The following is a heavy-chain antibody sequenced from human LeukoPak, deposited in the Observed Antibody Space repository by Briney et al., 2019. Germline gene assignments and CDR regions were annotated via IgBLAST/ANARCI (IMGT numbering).Heavy chain of an antibody. V-gene: IGHV1-46*01. Sequence: ASVKVSCKTSGYSFSSHYMHWVRQAPGQGLEWMGLINPRGGSTIYAQKLQGRVTMTTDTSTSTAYMELRSLRPDDTAVYYCARDRDGYNGGDYWGQGTLVTVSS. CDR2: INPRGGST. CDR1: GYSFSSHY. D-gene: IGHD5-24*01. CDR3: ARDRDGYNGGDY. J-gene: IGHJ4*02.